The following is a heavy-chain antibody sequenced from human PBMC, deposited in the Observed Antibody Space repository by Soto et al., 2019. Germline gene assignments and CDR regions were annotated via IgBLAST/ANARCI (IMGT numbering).Heavy chain of an antibody. V-gene: IGHV5-51*01. CDR1: GYTFASYW. CDR2: IYPGDSDT. D-gene: IGHD2-15*01. J-gene: IGHJ4*02. CDR3: ARVQRFCSGGTCYVRFFDY. Sequence: PGESLKISCKGSGYTFASYWIAWVRQMPGKGLQWMGIIYPGDSDTRYSPSFQGLVTISADKSINTASLQWSSLEASDTAMYYCARVQRFCSGGTCYVRFFDYWGQGTLVTV.